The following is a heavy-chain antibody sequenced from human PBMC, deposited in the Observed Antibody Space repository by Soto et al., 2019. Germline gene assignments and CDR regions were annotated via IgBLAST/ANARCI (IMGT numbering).Heavy chain of an antibody. CDR3: ATDGIPHMITFGGVIVTAFDI. Sequence: GASVKVSCKVSGYTLTELSMHWVRQAPGKRLEWMGGFDPEDGETIYAQKFQGRVTMTEDTSTDTAYMELSSLRSEDTAVYYCATDGIPHMITFGGVIVTAFDIWGQGTMVTVSS. CDR1: GYTLTELS. J-gene: IGHJ3*02. CDR2: FDPEDGET. D-gene: IGHD3-16*02. V-gene: IGHV1-24*01.